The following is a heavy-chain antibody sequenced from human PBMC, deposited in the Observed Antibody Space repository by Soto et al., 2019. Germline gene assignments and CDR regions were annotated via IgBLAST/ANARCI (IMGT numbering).Heavy chain of an antibody. Sequence: PGGSLRLSCAASGFTFISFSMNWVRQATGKGLEWVSSISSTSSYIYYADSVKGRFTMSRDNAKNSLYLQMNSLRAEDTALYYCASGYCTSTSCSHYYYYYMDVWGKGTTVTVSS. CDR2: ISSTSSYI. J-gene: IGHJ6*03. D-gene: IGHD2-2*03. V-gene: IGHV3-21*01. CDR1: GFTFISFS. CDR3: ASGYCTSTSCSHYYYYYMDV.